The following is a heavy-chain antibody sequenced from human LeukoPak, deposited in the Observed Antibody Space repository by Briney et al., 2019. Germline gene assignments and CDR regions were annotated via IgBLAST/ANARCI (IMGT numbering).Heavy chain of an antibody. CDR1: GYTFTSYG. Sequence: GASVKVSCKASGYTFTSYGISWVRQAPGQGLEWMGWISAYNGNTNYAQKLQGRVTMTTDTSTSTAYMELRSLRSDDTAVYYCARDIREVGESHYFDYWGQGAPVTVTS. CDR2: ISAYNGNT. V-gene: IGHV1-18*01. J-gene: IGHJ4*02. CDR3: ARDIREVGESHYFDY. D-gene: IGHD1-26*01.